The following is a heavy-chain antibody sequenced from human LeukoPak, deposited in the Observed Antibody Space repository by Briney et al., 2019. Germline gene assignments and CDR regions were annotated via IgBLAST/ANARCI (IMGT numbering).Heavy chain of an antibody. CDR2: IYYSGST. V-gene: IGHV4-59*12. CDR3: ARVLSGSNFDY. J-gene: IGHJ4*02. CDR1: GDSISSYY. D-gene: IGHD3-22*01. Sequence: SETLSLTCTVSGDSISSYYWSWIRQPPGKGLEWIGYIYYSGSTNYNPSLKSRVTISVDKSKSQFSLRLSSVTAADTAVYYCARVLSGSNFDYWGQGTLVTVSS.